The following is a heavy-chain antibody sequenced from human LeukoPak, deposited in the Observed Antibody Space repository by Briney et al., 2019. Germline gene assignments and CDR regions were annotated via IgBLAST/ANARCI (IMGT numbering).Heavy chain of an antibody. CDR1: GGSISSSNW. CDR2: IYHSGST. D-gene: IGHD3-3*01. Sequence: SETLSLTCAVSGGSISSSNWWSWVRQPPGKGLEWIGEIYHSGSTNYNPSLKSRVTTSVDKSKNQFSLKLSSVTAADTAVYYCASSRFFGAVLIRYYGMDVWGQGTTVTVSS. CDR3: ASSRFFGAVLIRYYGMDV. J-gene: IGHJ6*02. V-gene: IGHV4-4*02.